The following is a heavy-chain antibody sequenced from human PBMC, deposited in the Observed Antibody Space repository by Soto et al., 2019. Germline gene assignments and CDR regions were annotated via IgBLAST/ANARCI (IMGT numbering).Heavy chain of an antibody. V-gene: IGHV4-34*01. Sequence: SETLSLTCAVYGGSFSGYYWTWIRQPPGTGLEWIGEINHLVTTNYNPSLKRRVSISLDKSKNQFSLKLTSVTAADTAVYFCARTGKFYYYDMSGLPFDPWGPGVLVTVSS. CDR2: INHLVTT. CDR3: ARTGKFYYYDMSGLPFDP. J-gene: IGHJ5*02. CDR1: GGSFSGYY. D-gene: IGHD3-22*01.